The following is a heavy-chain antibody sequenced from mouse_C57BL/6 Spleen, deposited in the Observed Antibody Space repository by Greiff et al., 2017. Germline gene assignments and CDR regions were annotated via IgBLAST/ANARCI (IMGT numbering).Heavy chain of an antibody. CDR1: GYTFTDYE. Sequence: QVQLQQSGAELVRPGASVTLSCKASGYTFTDYEMHWVKQTPVHGLEWIGAIDPETGGTAYNQKFKGKAILTVDKSSSTAYMELRSLTSEDSAVYYCTRPDAYAMDYWGQGTSVTVSS. CDR2: IDPETGGT. V-gene: IGHV1-15*01. CDR3: TRPDAYAMDY. J-gene: IGHJ4*01.